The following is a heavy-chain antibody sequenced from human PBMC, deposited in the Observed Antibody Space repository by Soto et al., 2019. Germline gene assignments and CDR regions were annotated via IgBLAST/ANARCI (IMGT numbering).Heavy chain of an antibody. Sequence: QVQLQESGPGLVKPSETLSLTCTVSGGSVSSGSYYWSWIRQPPGKGLEWIGYIYYSGSTNYNPSLKSRVTISVDTSKNQFSLKLSSVTAADTAVYYCARETYLRRDGYNSAEYGMDVWGQGTTVTVSS. V-gene: IGHV4-61*01. D-gene: IGHD5-12*01. CDR3: ARETYLRRDGYNSAEYGMDV. CDR1: GGSVSSGSYY. J-gene: IGHJ6*02. CDR2: IYYSGST.